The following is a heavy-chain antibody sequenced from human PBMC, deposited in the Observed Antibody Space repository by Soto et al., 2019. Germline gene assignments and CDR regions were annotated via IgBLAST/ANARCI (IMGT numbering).Heavy chain of an antibody. Sequence: ASVKVSCTASGYTFTSYGMNWVRQAPGRGLEWMGWINPGNGNTKYSQKFQGRVIIERDTSASTAYMELSSLRSEDTAVYYCAREALGVSATIHFDSWGPGTLVTVAS. CDR3: AREALGVSATIHFDS. CDR2: INPGNGNT. D-gene: IGHD2-15*01. J-gene: IGHJ4*02. CDR1: GYTFTSYG. V-gene: IGHV1-3*01.